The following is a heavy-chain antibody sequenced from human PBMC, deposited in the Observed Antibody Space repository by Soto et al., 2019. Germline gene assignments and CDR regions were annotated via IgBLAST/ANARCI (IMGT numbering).Heavy chain of an antibody. D-gene: IGHD5-18*01. Sequence: SETLSLTCTVSGGSISSYFWSWIRQPPGKRLEWIGYIYYSGSTDYNPSLKSRVTIAVDTSRNQLSLKLSSVTAADTAVYYCTRRRDWTAVDPLDYWGQGTLVTVSS. CDR2: IYYSGST. CDR3: TRRRDWTAVDPLDY. CDR1: GGSISSYF. J-gene: IGHJ4*02. V-gene: IGHV4-59*01.